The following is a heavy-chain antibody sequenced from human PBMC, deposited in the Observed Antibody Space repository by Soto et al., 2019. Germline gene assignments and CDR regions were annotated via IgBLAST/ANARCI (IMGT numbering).Heavy chain of an antibody. CDR1: GFTFSSYA. Sequence: QPGGSLRLSCAASGFTFSSYAMSWVRQAPGKGLEWVSAISGSGGSTYYADSVKGRFTISRDNSKNTLYLQMNSLRAEDTAVYYCANQPLWSGYSDYYYYGMDVWGQGTTVTVSS. J-gene: IGHJ6*02. CDR2: ISGSGGST. CDR3: ANQPLWSGYSDYYYYGMDV. D-gene: IGHD3-3*01. V-gene: IGHV3-23*01.